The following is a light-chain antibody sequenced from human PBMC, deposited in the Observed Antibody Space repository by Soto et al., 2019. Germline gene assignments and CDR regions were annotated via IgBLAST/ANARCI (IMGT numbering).Light chain of an antibody. CDR2: GAS. J-gene: IGKJ2*01. Sequence: ENVLTQSPGTLSLSPRERATLSCRASQNVDNNFLAWYQHKPGQPPRLLIFGASIRAAGIPDRFSGSGSGTDFTLSISRLEPEDFVVYHCQQYGSLPYTFGQGTKLDI. V-gene: IGKV3-20*01. CDR1: QNVDNNF. CDR3: QQYGSLPYT.